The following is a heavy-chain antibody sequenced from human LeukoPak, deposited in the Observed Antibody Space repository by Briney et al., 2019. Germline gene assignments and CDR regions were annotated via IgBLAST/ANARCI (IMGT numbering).Heavy chain of an antibody. CDR2: IIPILGIA. D-gene: IGHD6-19*01. J-gene: IGHJ4*02. CDR1: GYTFTTYG. V-gene: IGHV1-69*04. Sequence: SVKVSCKASGYTFTTYGISWVRQAPGQGLEWMGRIIPILGIANYAQKFQGRVTITADKSTSTAYMELSSLRSEDTAVYYCARGTSGWDYWGQGTLVTVSS. CDR3: ARGTSGWDY.